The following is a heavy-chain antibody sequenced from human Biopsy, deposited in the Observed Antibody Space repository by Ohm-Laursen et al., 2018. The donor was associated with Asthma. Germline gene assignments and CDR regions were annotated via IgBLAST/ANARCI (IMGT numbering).Heavy chain of an antibody. V-gene: IGHV1-69*01. J-gene: IGHJ6*02. CDR3: ARGGYYGDRRHHNGLDV. CDR1: GDILSSFG. Sequence: SSVKVSCKAHGDILSSFGIKWERKAPGQGHERTGGATPNHGTTHTAQKFQGGVTITADESTSTAYMELTSLRKEDTAVYYCARGGYYGDRRHHNGLDVWGQGTTVTVSS. CDR2: ATPNHGTT. D-gene: IGHD4-17*01.